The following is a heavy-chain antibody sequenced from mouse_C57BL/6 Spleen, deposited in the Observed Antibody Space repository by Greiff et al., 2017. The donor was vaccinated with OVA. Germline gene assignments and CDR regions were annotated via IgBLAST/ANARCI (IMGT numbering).Heavy chain of an antibody. CDR1: GYTFTSYW. D-gene: IGHD2-5*01. CDR3: ARRGYYSNYYYAMDY. J-gene: IGHJ4*01. CDR2: IYPGSGST. V-gene: IGHV1-55*01. Sequence: HVQLQQPGAALVKPGASVKMSCTASGYTFTSYWLTWVKQRPGQGLEWIGDIYPGSGSTNYTEKFKRKATMTVDTSTSTAYMQLSSLTSEDSAVYYCARRGYYSNYYYAMDYWGQGTSVTVSS.